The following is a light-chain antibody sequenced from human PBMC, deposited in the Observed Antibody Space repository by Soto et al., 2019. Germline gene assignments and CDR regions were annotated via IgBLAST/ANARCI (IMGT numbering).Light chain of an antibody. J-gene: IGKJ4*01. CDR3: QQRSNWLT. V-gene: IGKV3-11*01. Sequence: EIVMTQSPATLSVSPGERATLSCRASQSVSSNLAWYQQEPGQAPRLLIYDASSRASGIPARFSGSGSGTDFTLTISSLEPEDFAVYYCQQRSNWLTFGGGTKVDIK. CDR2: DAS. CDR1: QSVSSN.